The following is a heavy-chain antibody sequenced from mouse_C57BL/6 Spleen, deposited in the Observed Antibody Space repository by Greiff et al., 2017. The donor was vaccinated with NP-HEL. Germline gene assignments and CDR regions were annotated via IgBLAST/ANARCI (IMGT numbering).Heavy chain of an antibody. V-gene: IGHV1-7*01. CDR2: LNPSTVST. Sequence: VQLQQSGAELAKPGASVKLSCKASGYTFTSYWMHWVKQRPGQCLEWIRYLNPSTVSTHYPQPFQDTATLTADKSSSTAYMQLSSLTYEDSAVYYCANSNYDAMDYWGQGTSVTVSS. CDR3: ANSNYDAMDY. CDR1: GYTFTSYW. J-gene: IGHJ4*01. D-gene: IGHD2-5*01.